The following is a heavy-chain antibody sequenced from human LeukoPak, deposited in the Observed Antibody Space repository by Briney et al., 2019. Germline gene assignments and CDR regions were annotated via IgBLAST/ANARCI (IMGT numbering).Heavy chain of an antibody. CDR1: GFTFSSYW. CDR2: INSDGTRT. Sequence: GSLRLSCAASGFTFSSYWMHWVRQAPGEGLVWVSRINSDGTRTNYADSVKGRFTISRDNSKNTLYLQMNSLRAEDTAVYYCAKDSYSSSSMLDYWGQGTLVTVSS. CDR3: AKDSYSSSSMLDY. D-gene: IGHD6-6*01. V-gene: IGHV3-74*01. J-gene: IGHJ4*02.